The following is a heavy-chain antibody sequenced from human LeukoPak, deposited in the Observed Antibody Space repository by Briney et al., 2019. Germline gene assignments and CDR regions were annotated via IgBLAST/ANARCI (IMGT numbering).Heavy chain of an antibody. D-gene: IGHD3-16*01. J-gene: IGHJ6*02. V-gene: IGHV4-59*01. CDR2: IHYSGRA. CDR1: GGSISGYY. CDR3: ARFGVDYDMGV. Sequence: SETLSLTCTVSGGSISGYYWAWVRQPPGKGLEWIGQIHYSGRADYNPSLKSRITISVDTSKNQMSLKLTSVTAADTAIYYCARFGVDYDMGVWGQGTTVTVSS.